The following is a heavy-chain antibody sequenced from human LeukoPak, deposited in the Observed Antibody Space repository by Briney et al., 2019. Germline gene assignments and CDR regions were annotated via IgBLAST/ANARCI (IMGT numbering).Heavy chain of an antibody. V-gene: IGHV1-46*01. CDR1: GYTFTSYY. D-gene: IGHD3-9*01. Sequence: ASVKVSCKASGYTFTSYYMHWVRQAPGQGLEWMGIINPSGGSTSYAQKFQGRVTITADKSTSTAYMELSSLRSDDTAVYYCARALLRYFDWSSGYFDYWGQGTLVTVSS. CDR2: INPSGGST. CDR3: ARALLRYFDWSSGYFDY. J-gene: IGHJ4*02.